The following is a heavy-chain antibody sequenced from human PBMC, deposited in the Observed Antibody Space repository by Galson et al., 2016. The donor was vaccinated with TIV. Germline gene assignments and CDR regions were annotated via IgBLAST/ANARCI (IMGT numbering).Heavy chain of an antibody. CDR3: ARCRGDYYYGIDV. V-gene: IGHV4-30-4*08. Sequence: LSLTCSVFGGSISNGDYYWTWIRQPPGKGLEWIGYVYYSGATNYNPSLKRRVTLSVDRSTNQFSLRLNSVTAADTAVYSCARCRGDYYYGIDVWGQGTTVTVS. D-gene: IGHD3-10*01. CDR1: GGSISNGDYY. J-gene: IGHJ6*02. CDR2: VYYSGAT.